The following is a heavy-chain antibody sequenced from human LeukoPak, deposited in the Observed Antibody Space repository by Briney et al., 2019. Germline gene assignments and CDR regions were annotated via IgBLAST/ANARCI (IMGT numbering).Heavy chain of an antibody. V-gene: IGHV3-7*01. D-gene: IGHD1-26*01. CDR1: GFTFSSYW. CDR3: ARDNVGALDY. Sequence: GGSLTLSCVASGFTFSSYWMAWFRQAPGKGLEWVANMKQDGSAKHYADSVKGRFSISRDNSKNSVSLQMDSLRAEDTALYYCARDNVGALDYWGHGTLVTVSS. J-gene: IGHJ4*01. CDR2: MKQDGSAK.